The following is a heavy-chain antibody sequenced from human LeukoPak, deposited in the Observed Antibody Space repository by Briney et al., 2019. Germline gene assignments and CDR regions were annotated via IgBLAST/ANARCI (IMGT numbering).Heavy chain of an antibody. J-gene: IGHJ4*02. CDR1: GFTFSSYW. CDR2: IKQDGSEK. CDR3: ARIPSLSWQQPFDY. V-gene: IGHV3-7*01. Sequence: GGSLRLSGAASGFTFSSYWMSWVRQAPGKGLEWVANIKQDGSEKYYVDSVKGRFTISRDNAKNSLYLQMNSLRAEDTAVYYCARIPSLSWQQPFDYWGQGTLVTVSS. D-gene: IGHD6-13*01.